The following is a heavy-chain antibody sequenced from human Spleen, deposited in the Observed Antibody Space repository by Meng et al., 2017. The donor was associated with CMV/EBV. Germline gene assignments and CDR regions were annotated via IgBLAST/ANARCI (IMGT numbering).Heavy chain of an antibody. D-gene: IGHD2-8*01. Sequence: ASVKVSCKASGYTFTGYYMHWVRQAPGQGLEWMGWINPNSGGTNYAQKFRGRVTMTSDTSTSTVYMELSGLRSEDTAVYYCARDENYCTNAICPPADYWGQGTLVTVSS. CDR3: ARDENYCTNAICPPADY. CDR2: INPNSGGT. J-gene: IGHJ4*02. V-gene: IGHV1-2*02. CDR1: GYTFTGYY.